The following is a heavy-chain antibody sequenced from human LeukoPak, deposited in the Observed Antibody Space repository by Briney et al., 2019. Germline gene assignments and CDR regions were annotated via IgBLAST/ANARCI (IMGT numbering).Heavy chain of an antibody. J-gene: IGHJ4*02. CDR1: GFTFDDYA. D-gene: IGHD6-19*01. CDR3: AKDSKAVTGTGNIDY. V-gene: IGHV3-43D*03. Sequence: GGSLRLSSAASGFTFDDYAMHWVRLAPGKGLEWVSLSWDGGSSYYADSVKGRFTISRDNSKNSLYLQMNSLRAQDTALYYCAKDSKAVTGTGNIDYWGQGTLVTVSS. CDR2: SWDGGSS.